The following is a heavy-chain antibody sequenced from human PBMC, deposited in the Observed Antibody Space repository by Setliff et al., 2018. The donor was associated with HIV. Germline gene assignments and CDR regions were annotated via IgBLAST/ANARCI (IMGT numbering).Heavy chain of an antibody. Sequence: SETLSLTCTVSGGSISSAGYYWSWIRQHPGTGLEWIGTIYFNGKTYFNPSLKSRVTIFVDTSRKQFSLKLTSVTAADTAMYFCVRGDSEYSSGINWFDSWGQGTRVTVSS. CDR1: GGSISSAGYY. J-gene: IGHJ5*01. V-gene: IGHV4-39*01. CDR3: VRGDSEYSSGINWFDS. D-gene: IGHD6-19*01. CDR2: IYFNGKT.